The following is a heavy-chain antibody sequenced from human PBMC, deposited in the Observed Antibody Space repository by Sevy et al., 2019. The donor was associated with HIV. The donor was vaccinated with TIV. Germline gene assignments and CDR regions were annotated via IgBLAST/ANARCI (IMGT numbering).Heavy chain of an antibody. V-gene: IGHV3-30*03. CDR2: ISYDGSDK. CDR1: GFNFRIYA. D-gene: IGHD1-26*01. CDR3: ATGRQGATYGY. J-gene: IGHJ4*02. Sequence: GGSLRLSCAASGFNFRIYAMHWVRQAPGKGLEWEAVISYDGSDKFYAESVKGRFTISRDNSKNMVFLQLNSLRGDDTAVYYCATGRQGATYGYWGQGTPVTVSS.